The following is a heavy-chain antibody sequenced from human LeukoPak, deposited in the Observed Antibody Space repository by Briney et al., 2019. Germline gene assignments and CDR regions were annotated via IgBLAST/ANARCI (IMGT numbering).Heavy chain of an antibody. V-gene: IGHV1-69*13. CDR1: GYTFTSYG. CDR2: IIPIFGTA. Sequence: ASVKVSCKASGYTFTSYGISWVRQAPGQGLEWMGGIIPIFGTANYAQKFQGRVTITADESTSTAYMELSSLRSEDTAVYYCARGTYYYDSSGYALAFDIWGQGTMVTVSS. J-gene: IGHJ3*02. D-gene: IGHD3-22*01. CDR3: ARGTYYYDSSGYALAFDI.